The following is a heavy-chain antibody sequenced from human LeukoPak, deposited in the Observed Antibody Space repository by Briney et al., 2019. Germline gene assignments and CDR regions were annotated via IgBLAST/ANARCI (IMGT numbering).Heavy chain of an antibody. Sequence: GGSMTLSSVASAFTFSTYSMNWDRPAAGKGLEWVSSISSSSRYIYYADSVKGRCTISRDNAKNSQYLQMNSLRDEDTAVYYCAREGAYDSSGGVNCWGQGTLVTVSS. D-gene: IGHD3-22*01. CDR2: ISSSSRYI. V-gene: IGHV3-21*01. J-gene: IGHJ4*02. CDR1: AFTFSTYS. CDR3: AREGAYDSSGGVNC.